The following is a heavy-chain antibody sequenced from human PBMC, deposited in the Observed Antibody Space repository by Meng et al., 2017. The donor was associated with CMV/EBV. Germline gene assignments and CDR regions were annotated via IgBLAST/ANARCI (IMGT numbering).Heavy chain of an antibody. Sequence: SETLSLTCTVSGGSVSSGSYYWSWIRQPPGKGLEWIGYIYYSGSTNYNPSLKSRVTISVDTSKNQFSLKLSSVTAADTAIYYCARIRSLWAPPLDWGQGTLVTVSS. J-gene: IGHJ4*02. CDR1: GGSVSSGSYY. CDR2: IYYSGST. D-gene: IGHD3-16*01. CDR3: ARIRSLWAPPLD. V-gene: IGHV4-61*01.